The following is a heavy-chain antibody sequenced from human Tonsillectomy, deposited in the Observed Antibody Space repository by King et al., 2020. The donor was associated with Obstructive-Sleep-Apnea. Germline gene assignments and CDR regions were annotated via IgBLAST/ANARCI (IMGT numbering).Heavy chain of an antibody. Sequence: QLQESGPGLVKPSETLSLTCTVSGGSISSYNWSWMRQPPGKGLEWIGYIYYSGSTNYNPSLKSRVTISVDTSKNQFSLRLSSVTAADTAVYYCASGRGGGEDWFDPWGQGTLVTVSS. CDR3: ASGRGGGEDWFDP. V-gene: IGHV4-59*01. D-gene: IGHD1-26*01. J-gene: IGHJ5*02. CDR1: GGSISSYN. CDR2: IYYSGST.